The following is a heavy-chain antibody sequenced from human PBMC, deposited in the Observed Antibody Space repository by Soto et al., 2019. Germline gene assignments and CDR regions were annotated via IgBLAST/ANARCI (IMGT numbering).Heavy chain of an antibody. D-gene: IGHD6-13*01. Sequence: QVQLVQSGAEVKKPGASVKVSCKASGFTFSGYYIYWVRQAPGQGLEWIGWINPNSGGTNNAQKFQGPVTMTRETSTSTVYMELSALIPDETAVYYCARSLLDEYSSSWRSAYYGMDVWCQGTTVTVSS. V-gene: IGHV1-2*02. CDR1: GFTFSGYY. CDR2: INPNSGGT. J-gene: IGHJ6*02. CDR3: ARSLLDEYSSSWRSAYYGMDV.